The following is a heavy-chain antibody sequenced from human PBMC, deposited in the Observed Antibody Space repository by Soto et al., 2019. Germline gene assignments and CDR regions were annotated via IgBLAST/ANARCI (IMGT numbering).Heavy chain of an antibody. J-gene: IGHJ4*02. CDR1: GGTFSNYV. CDR3: ATDMTRAVVTYFDC. D-gene: IGHD6-19*01. Sequence: SVKVSCKASGGTFSNYVVNWVRQAPGQGLEWMGRIIPISGAANYAQKFQGRVTITADKSTSTSYMELSSLRSEDTAVYYCATDMTRAVVTYFDCFGKGTLGASSS. CDR2: IIPISGAA. V-gene: IGHV1-69*06.